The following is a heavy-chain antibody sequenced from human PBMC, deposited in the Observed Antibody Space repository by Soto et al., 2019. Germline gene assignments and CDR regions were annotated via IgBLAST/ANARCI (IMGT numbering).Heavy chain of an antibody. CDR1: GYTFTSYA. J-gene: IGHJ5*02. Sequence: ASVKVSCKASGYTFTSYAMHWVRQAPGQRLEWMGWINAGNGNTKYSQKFQGRVTITRDTSASTAYMELSSLRSEDTAVYYCARSPSNVLRFLEWLPKPPFDPWGKGTLVTVSS. V-gene: IGHV1-3*01. CDR2: INAGNGNT. D-gene: IGHD3-3*01. CDR3: ARSPSNVLRFLEWLPKPPFDP.